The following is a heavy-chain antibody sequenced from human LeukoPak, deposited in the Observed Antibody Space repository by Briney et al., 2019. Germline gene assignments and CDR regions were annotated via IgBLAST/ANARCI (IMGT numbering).Heavy chain of an antibody. J-gene: IGHJ4*02. D-gene: IGHD3-10*01. V-gene: IGHV3-9*01. Sequence: TGRSLRLSCAASGFTFDDYAMHWVRQAPGKGLEWVSGISWNSGSIGYADSVKGRFTISRDNAKNSLYLQMNSLSAEDTAVYYCVRDSSTPDYWGQGTLVTVSS. CDR3: VRDSSTPDY. CDR1: GFTFDDYA. CDR2: ISWNSGSI.